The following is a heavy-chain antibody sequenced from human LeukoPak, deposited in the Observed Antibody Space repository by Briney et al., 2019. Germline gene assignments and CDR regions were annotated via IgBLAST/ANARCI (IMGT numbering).Heavy chain of an antibody. CDR2: INWNGGSR. CDR1: GFTFDDYG. J-gene: IGHJ6*03. Sequence: GGSLRLSCAASGFTFDDYGMSWVRQAPGKGLEWVSGINWNGGSRGYADSVKGRFTISRDNVKNSLYLQMNSLRAEDTAVYFCAREGGRVGWLRLEPGDYYYYMDVWGKGTTVTVSS. D-gene: IGHD1-1*01. V-gene: IGHV3-20*04. CDR3: AREGGRVGWLRLEPGDYYYYMDV.